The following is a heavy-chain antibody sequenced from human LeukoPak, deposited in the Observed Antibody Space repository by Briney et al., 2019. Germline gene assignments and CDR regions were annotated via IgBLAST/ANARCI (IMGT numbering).Heavy chain of an antibody. D-gene: IGHD1-26*01. V-gene: IGHV3-11*01. CDR3: ARTGATDAFDI. Sequence: GGSLRLSCAASGFTFSDYYMNWIRQAPGRGLEWVSYISSASSTIYYADSVKGRFTISRDNAKNSLYLQVNSLRAEDTAVYYCARTGATDAFDIWGQGTMVTVSS. CDR2: ISSASSTI. J-gene: IGHJ3*02. CDR1: GFTFSDYY.